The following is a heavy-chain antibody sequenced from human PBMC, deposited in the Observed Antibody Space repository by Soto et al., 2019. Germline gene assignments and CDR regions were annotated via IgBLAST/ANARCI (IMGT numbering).Heavy chain of an antibody. CDR1: GFTFSSYG. D-gene: IGHD3-3*01. CDR2: IWYDGSNK. Sequence: PGESLRISCAASGFTFSSYGMHWVRQAPGKGLEWVAVIWYDGSNKYYADSVKGRFTISRDNSKNTLYLQMNSLRAEDTAVYYCARDLVLTIFGVPNHHWPIDYWGQGTLVTVSS. J-gene: IGHJ4*02. V-gene: IGHV3-33*01. CDR3: ARDLVLTIFGVPNHHWPIDY.